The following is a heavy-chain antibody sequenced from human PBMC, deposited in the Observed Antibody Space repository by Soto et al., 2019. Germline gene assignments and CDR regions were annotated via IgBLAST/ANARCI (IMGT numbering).Heavy chain of an antibody. Sequence: EVYLLESGGGLVQPGGSLRLSCAASGFTFSRYTMSWVRQAPGKGLEWVAGISQTAGGRTFYTDSVKGRFTISRDDSKNTFYLQMNGLRAEDTAIYYCAKDKSPDGIWDLDYWGQGTLVTVSS. CDR1: GFTFSRYT. V-gene: IGHV3-23*03. D-gene: IGHD1-20*01. J-gene: IGHJ4*02. CDR3: AKDKSPDGIWDLDY. CDR2: ISQTAGGRT.